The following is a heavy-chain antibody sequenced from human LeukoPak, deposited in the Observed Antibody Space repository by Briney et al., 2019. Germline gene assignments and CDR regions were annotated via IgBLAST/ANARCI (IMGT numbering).Heavy chain of an antibody. Sequence: GRSLRLSCAASGFTFDDYAMHWVRQAPGKGLEWVSGISWNSGSIGYADSVKGRFTISRDNAKNSLYLQMNSLRAEDTALYYCAKSLSRYCSGGSYYLGFDYWGQGTLVTVSS. CDR3: AKSLSRYCSGGSYYLGFDY. J-gene: IGHJ4*02. V-gene: IGHV3-9*01. CDR1: GFTFDDYA. CDR2: ISWNSGSI. D-gene: IGHD2-15*01.